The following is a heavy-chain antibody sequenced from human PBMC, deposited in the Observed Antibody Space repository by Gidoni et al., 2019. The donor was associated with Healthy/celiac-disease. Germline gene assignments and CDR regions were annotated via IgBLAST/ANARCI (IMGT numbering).Heavy chain of an antibody. D-gene: IGHD3-10*01. CDR3: ARGFYGANIGAFDI. CDR1: TFSSYA. CDR2: IIPIFGTA. V-gene: IGHV1-69*01. J-gene: IGHJ3*02. Sequence: TFSSYAISWVRQAPGQGLEWMGGIIPIFGTANYAQKFQGRVTITADESTSTAYMELSSLRSEDTAVYYCARGFYGANIGAFDIWGQGTMVTVSS.